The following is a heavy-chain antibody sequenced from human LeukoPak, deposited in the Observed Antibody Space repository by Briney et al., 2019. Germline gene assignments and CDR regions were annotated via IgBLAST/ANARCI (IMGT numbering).Heavy chain of an antibody. Sequence: SETLSLTCTVSSGSISSNNNFWGWIRQSQGKGLEWIGNIDYSGRTDYKPSLKSRVSISVDTSKKQFYLKLNSVTAADTAVYYCARGRWISGNYYNFDCWGQGTLVTVSS. CDR3: ARGRWISGNYYNFDC. V-gene: IGHV4-39*07. D-gene: IGHD1-26*01. CDR1: SGSISSNNNF. CDR2: IDYSGRT. J-gene: IGHJ4*02.